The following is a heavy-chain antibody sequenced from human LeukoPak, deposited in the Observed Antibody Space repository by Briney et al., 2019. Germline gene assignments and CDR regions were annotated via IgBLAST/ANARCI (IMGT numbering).Heavy chain of an antibody. CDR1: GFTFSSYS. J-gene: IGHJ4*02. CDR3: ARDCSGGSCYDV. D-gene: IGHD2-15*01. CDR2: ISSSSSYI. V-gene: IGHV3-21*01. Sequence: GGSLRLSCAASGFTFSSYSMNWVRQAPGKGLEWVSSISSSSSYIYYADSVKGRFTISRDNAKNSLYLQMNSLRAEDTAVYYCARDCSGGSCYDVWGQGTLVTVSS.